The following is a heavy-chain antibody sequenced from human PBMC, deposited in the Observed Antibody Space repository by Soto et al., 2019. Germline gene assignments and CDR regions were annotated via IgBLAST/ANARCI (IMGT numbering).Heavy chain of an antibody. CDR2: TYYRSKWYN. Sequence: SQTLSLTGAISGDSVSSNSAACNWIRQSPSRGLEWLGRTYYRSKWYNDYAVSVKSRITINPDTSKNQFSLQLNSVTPEDTAVYYCARAVDTAMAYFDYWGQGTLVTVSS. D-gene: IGHD5-18*01. CDR1: GDSVSSNSAA. V-gene: IGHV6-1*01. J-gene: IGHJ4*02. CDR3: ARAVDTAMAYFDY.